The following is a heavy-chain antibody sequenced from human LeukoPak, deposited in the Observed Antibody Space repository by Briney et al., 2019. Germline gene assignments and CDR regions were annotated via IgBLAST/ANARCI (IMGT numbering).Heavy chain of an antibody. CDR1: GDSITSGSYY. V-gene: IGHV4-39*06. D-gene: IGHD3-3*01. J-gene: IGHJ4*02. Sequence: PSETLSLTCTVSGDSITSGSYYWGWIRQTPGKGLEWIGNIYSSGTTSYNPSVKGRVTMSVDTSKNQFTLKLNSVTAADTAVYYCGRDSGFWLYWGQGILVTVSS. CDR3: GRDSGFWLY. CDR2: IYSSGTT.